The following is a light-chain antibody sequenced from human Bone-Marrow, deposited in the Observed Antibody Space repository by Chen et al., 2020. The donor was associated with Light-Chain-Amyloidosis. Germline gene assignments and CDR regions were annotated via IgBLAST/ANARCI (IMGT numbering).Light chain of an antibody. J-gene: IGLJ3*02. CDR1: RSDVGGYNF. V-gene: IGLV2-14*03. Sequence: QSALTQPASVSGSPGQLITISCTGSRSDVGGYNFVSWYQQLPGKAPKLLIYDVTNRPSGVSYRFSGSKSGNTASLTVSGLQAEDEADYYCSSYTVSSTWVFGGGTKLTVL. CDR3: SSYTVSSTWV. CDR2: DVT.